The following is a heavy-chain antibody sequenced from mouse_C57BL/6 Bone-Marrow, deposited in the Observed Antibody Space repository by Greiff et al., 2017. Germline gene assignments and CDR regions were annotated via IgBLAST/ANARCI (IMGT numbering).Heavy chain of an antibody. CDR2: IHPSDSAP. CDR1: GYTFTSYW. CDR3: AVSYYSRYYAMDY. Sequence: VQLQQSGAELVKPGASVKVSCKASGYTFTSYWMHWVKQRPGQGLEWIGRIHPSDSAPNYNQKFKGKATLTVDKSSSTAYMHLSSLTSEDSAVYYCAVSYYSRYYAMDYWGQGTSVTVSS. J-gene: IGHJ4*01. D-gene: IGHD2-5*01. V-gene: IGHV1-74*01.